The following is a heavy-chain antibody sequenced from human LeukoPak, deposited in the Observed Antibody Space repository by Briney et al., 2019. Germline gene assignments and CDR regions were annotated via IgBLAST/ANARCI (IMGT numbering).Heavy chain of an antibody. CDR3: ASRKTFSSLFDR. V-gene: IGHV4-34*01. Sequence: PSETLSLTCVAYGGSLSDYNWTWIRQPPGKGLEWMGEINHSGRTNYHPSLKSRVTISLDTSQNQFALTLNSVTAADTAVYYCASRKTFSSLFDRWGQGTLVTVSS. CDR2: INHSGRT. D-gene: IGHD6-13*01. CDR1: GGSLSDYN. J-gene: IGHJ5*02.